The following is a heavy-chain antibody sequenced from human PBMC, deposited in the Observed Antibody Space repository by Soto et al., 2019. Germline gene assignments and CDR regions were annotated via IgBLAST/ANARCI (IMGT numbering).Heavy chain of an antibody. Sequence: SETLSLTCTVSGGSISSYYWSWIRQPPGKGLEWIGYIYYSGSTNYNPSLKSRVTISVDTSKNQFSLKLSSVTAADTAVYYCASLRFLGRRYSYMDVGGKGTTVTVSS. J-gene: IGHJ6*03. CDR2: IYYSGST. CDR3: ASLRFLGRRYSYMDV. CDR1: GGSISSYY. D-gene: IGHD3-3*01. V-gene: IGHV4-59*01.